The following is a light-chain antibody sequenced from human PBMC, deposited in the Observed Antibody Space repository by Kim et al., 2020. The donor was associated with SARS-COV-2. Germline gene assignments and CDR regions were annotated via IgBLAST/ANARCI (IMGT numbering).Light chain of an antibody. CDR3: AAWDDSLSVGV. J-gene: IGLJ3*02. V-gene: IGLV1-47*01. CDR1: SSNVGSNY. CDR2: RNK. Sequence: GQRVTISCPGSSSNVGSNYVYWYQQLPGTAPKLLIYRNKQRPSGVPDRFSGSKSGTSASLAISGLRSEDEADYYCAAWDDSLSVGVFGGGTQLTVL.